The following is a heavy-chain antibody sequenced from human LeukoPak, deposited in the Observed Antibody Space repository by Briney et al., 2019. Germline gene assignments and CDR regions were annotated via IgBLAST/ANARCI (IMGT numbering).Heavy chain of an antibody. D-gene: IGHD2-15*01. Sequence: GGSLRLSCAASGFTFSSYSMNWVRQAPGQGLEWVSYISNSGNTIKSADSVKGRFTISRDNAKNSVYLQMNSLRAEDTAVYYCASGYCSGGTCGLDYWGQGTLITVSS. CDR2: ISNSGNTI. CDR1: GFTFSSYS. J-gene: IGHJ4*02. CDR3: ASGYCSGGTCGLDY. V-gene: IGHV3-48*01.